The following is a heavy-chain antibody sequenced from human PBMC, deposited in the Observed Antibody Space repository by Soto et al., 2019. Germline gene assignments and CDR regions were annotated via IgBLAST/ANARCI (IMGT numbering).Heavy chain of an antibody. CDR3: ASLLDGRHSYGIATFDY. J-gene: IGHJ4*02. D-gene: IGHD5-18*01. Sequence: GGSLRLSCVASRFTFSDYALHWVRQALGKGLEWAALISFDGTKKFYADSVKGRFTIPRDNPKDPLYLQMNDLGPADTAVYYFASLLDGRHSYGIATFDYWGQGTLVTVSS. CDR1: RFTFSDYA. CDR2: ISFDGTKK. V-gene: IGHV3-30-3*01.